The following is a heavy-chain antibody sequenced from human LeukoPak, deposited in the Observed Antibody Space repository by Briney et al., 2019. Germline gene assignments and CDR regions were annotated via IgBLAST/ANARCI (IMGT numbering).Heavy chain of an antibody. CDR2: INPNSGGT. CDR3: ARDDCGGDCYLVNWFDP. V-gene: IGHV1-2*02. Sequence: ASVKVSCKASGYTFTGYYMHWVRQAPGQGLEWMGWINPNSGGTNYAQKFQGRVTMTRDTSISTAYMELSRLTSDDTAVYYCARDDCGGDCYLVNWFDPWGQGTLVTVSS. J-gene: IGHJ5*02. D-gene: IGHD2-21*02. CDR1: GYTFTGYY.